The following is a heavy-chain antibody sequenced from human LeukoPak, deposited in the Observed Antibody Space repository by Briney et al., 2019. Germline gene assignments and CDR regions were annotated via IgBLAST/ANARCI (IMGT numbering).Heavy chain of an antibody. D-gene: IGHD3-9*01. CDR3: AREKKDPYYDILTGYNGYSYRLDY. CDR2: IYHSGST. Sequence: SQTLSLTCTVSGGSISSGGYYWSWIRQPPGKGLEWIGYIYHSGSTYYNPSLKSRVTISVDTSKNQFSLKLSSVTAADTAVYYCAREKKDPYYDILTGYNGYSYRLDYWGQGTLVTVSS. CDR1: GGSISSGGYY. J-gene: IGHJ4*02. V-gene: IGHV4-30-2*05.